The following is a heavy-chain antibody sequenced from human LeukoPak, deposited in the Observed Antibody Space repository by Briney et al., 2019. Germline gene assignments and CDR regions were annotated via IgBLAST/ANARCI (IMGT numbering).Heavy chain of an antibody. J-gene: IGHJ4*02. CDR3: ASQPRSSGSYYRLYFDY. Sequence: KPSETLSLTCTVSGGSISSYYWSWIRQPPGKGLEWIGYIYYSGSTNYNPSLKSRVTISVDTSKNQFSLKLSSVTAADTAVYYCASQPRSSGSYYRLYFDYWGQGTLVTVSS. D-gene: IGHD3-10*01. CDR1: GGSISSYY. V-gene: IGHV4-59*08. CDR2: IYYSGST.